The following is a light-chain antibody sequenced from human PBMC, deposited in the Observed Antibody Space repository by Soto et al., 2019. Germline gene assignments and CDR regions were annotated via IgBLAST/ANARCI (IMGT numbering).Light chain of an antibody. CDR1: SRDVGGYNY. Sequence: QSALTQPASVSGSPGQSITISCTGTSRDVGGYNYVSWYQQHPGKAPKLMIYEVSNRPSGVSNRFSGYKSGNTASLTISGLQAEDEADYYCSSYTSGSTWVFGGGTKLTVL. CDR2: EVS. V-gene: IGLV2-14*01. J-gene: IGLJ3*02. CDR3: SSYTSGSTWV.